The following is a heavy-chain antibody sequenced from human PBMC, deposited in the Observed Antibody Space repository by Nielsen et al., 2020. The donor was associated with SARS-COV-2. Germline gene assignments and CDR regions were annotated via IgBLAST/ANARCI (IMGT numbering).Heavy chain of an antibody. J-gene: IGHJ3*02. D-gene: IGHD6-19*01. Sequence: GSLRLSCAASGFTFSSYGMHWVRQAPGKGLEWVAVIWYDGSNKYYADSVKGRFTISRDNSKNTLYLQMNSLRAEDTAVYYCARDPAQWLASNDAFDIWGQGTMVTVSS. CDR3: ARDPAQWLASNDAFDI. CDR2: IWYDGSNK. CDR1: GFTFSSYG. V-gene: IGHV3-33*01.